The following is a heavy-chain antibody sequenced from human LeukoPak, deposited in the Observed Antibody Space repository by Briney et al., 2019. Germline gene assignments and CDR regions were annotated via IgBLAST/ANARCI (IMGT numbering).Heavy chain of an antibody. CDR3: ARRCPYCSSTSCYPLPYFDY. Sequence: SETLSLTCTVSGGSISSSSYYWGWIRQPPGKGLEWIGSIYYSGSTYYNPSLKSRVTISVDTSKNQLSQKLSSVTAADTAVYYCARRCPYCSSTSCYPLPYFDYWGQGTLVTVSS. CDR2: IYYSGST. J-gene: IGHJ4*02. CDR1: GGSISSSSYY. V-gene: IGHV4-39*01. D-gene: IGHD2-2*01.